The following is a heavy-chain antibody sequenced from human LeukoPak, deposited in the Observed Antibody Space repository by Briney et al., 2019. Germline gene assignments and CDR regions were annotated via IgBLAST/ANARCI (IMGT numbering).Heavy chain of an antibody. CDR1: GGSISSYY. CDR2: IYYSGST. J-gene: IGHJ6*02. V-gene: IGHV4-59*01. Sequence: SETLSLTCTVSGGSISSYYWSWIRQPPGKGLEWIGYIYYSGSTNYNPSLKSRVTISVDTSKNQFSLKLSSVTAADTAVYYCARVXVQGMDVWGQGTTVTVSS. CDR3: ARVXVQGMDV.